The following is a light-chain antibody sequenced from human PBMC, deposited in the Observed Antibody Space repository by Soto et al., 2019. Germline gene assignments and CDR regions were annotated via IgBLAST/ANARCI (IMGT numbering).Light chain of an antibody. CDR3: QQYGSSPTT. J-gene: IGKJ1*01. CDR2: GAS. CDR1: QSVSSNY. V-gene: IGKV3-20*01. Sequence: EIVLTQSPGTLSLSPGERATLSCRASQSVSSNYLAWYQQKPGQAPRLLIYGASSRATGIPDRFSGSGSGTDFTLTISRLEPADFAVYYCQQYGSSPTTFGQGTKVEIK.